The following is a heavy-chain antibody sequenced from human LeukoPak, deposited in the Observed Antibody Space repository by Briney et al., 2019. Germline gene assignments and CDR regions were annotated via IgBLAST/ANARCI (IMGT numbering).Heavy chain of an antibody. CDR1: GGSISSGGFY. CDR2: IYYSGST. Sequence: PSETLSLTCTVSGGSISSGGFYWSWIRQHPGKGLEWIVHIYYSGSTYYNPSLKSRVTISVDTSKNQFSLKLSFVTAADTAVYYCASRRRIAAAGTPASWFDPWGQGTLVTVSS. D-gene: IGHD6-13*01. V-gene: IGHV4-31*03. J-gene: IGHJ5*02. CDR3: ASRRRIAAAGTPASWFDP.